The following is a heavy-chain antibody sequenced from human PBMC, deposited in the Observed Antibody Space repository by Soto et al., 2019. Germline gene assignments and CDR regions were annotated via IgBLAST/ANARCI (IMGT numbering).Heavy chain of an antibody. J-gene: IGHJ6*02. CDR1: TFTISSDS. CDR2: MGNNGRTI. V-gene: IGHV3-48*02. D-gene: IGHD3-10*01. CDR3: ARDGRRGYDMDV. Sequence: EVELVESGGGLVQPGGSLRLSCAASTFTISSDSMDWVRQAPGKGLEWVSYMGNNGRTIYYADAVKGRFTMSRDSARNTLFLQMNSLRDEDTAVYYCARDGRRGYDMDVWGQGTTVTVSS.